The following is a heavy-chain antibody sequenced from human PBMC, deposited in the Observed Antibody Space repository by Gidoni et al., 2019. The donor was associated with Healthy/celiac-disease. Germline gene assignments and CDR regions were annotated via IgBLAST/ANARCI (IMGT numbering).Heavy chain of an antibody. CDR2: IWYDGSNK. V-gene: IGHV3-33*01. CDR3: ARDGVVVVTYAFDI. Sequence: QVQLVESGGGVDQPGRSLRLSCAASGFTFSSYGMHWVRQAPGKGREWVAVIWYDGSNKYYADSVKGRFTISRDNSKNTLYLQMNSLRAEDTAVYYCARDGVVVVTYAFDIWGQGTMVTVSS. CDR1: GFTFSSYG. J-gene: IGHJ3*02. D-gene: IGHD3-22*01.